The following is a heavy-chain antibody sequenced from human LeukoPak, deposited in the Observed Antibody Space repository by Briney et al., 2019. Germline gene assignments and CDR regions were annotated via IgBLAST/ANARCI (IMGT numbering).Heavy chain of an antibody. CDR3: ARGADWNKVGY. CDR2: VHPSGIT. D-gene: IGHD1/OR15-1a*01. Sequence: KASETLSLTCAVYGGSLIDYYLTWIRHPPGKGLEWIGEVHPSGITDSAPSLRSRVTISRDTSKNQFSLKLSSVTAADSAVYYCARGADWNKVGYWGQGTLVTVSS. J-gene: IGHJ4*02. V-gene: IGHV4-34*01. CDR1: GGSLIDYY.